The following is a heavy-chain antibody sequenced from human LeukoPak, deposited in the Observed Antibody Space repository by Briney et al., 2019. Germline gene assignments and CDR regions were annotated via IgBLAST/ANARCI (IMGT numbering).Heavy chain of an antibody. J-gene: IGHJ4*02. Sequence: LGGSLRLSCAASGFTVTSNYMSWVRQAPGKGLEWISVIYSGGSTYYADSVKGRFTISRDNSKNTLYLQMNSLRAEDTAVYYCTLPYSSSWYVFYWGQGTLVTVSS. V-gene: IGHV3-53*01. CDR1: GFTVTSNY. CDR3: TLPYSSSWYVFY. CDR2: IYSGGST. D-gene: IGHD6-13*01.